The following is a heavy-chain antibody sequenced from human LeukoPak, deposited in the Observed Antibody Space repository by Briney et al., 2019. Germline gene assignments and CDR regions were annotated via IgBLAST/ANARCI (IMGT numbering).Heavy chain of an antibody. CDR2: IYGGGGT. Sequence: GGSLRLSCAASGFTVSSNYMAWVRQAPGKGLEWVTVIYGGGGTYYADSVKGRFTISRDNSKNTLYLQMNSLRAEDTAVYHCARSYYGSPYYYLDYWGQGTLVTVSS. V-gene: IGHV3-53*01. CDR1: GFTVSSNY. CDR3: ARSYYGSPYYYLDY. J-gene: IGHJ4*02. D-gene: IGHD3-10*01.